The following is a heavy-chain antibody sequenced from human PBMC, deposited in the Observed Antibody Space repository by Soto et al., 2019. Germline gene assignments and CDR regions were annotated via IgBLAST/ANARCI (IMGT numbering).Heavy chain of an antibody. CDR3: ARPDEDYFYNHMDV. CDR1: GFSFSRYV. Sequence: EVQLLESGGGLVQPGGSLRLSCAASGFSFSRYVMSWVRQAPGKGLGWVSVISGSGGATYYADSVKGRFTISRDNSKNTLYLQMESLRDEDTAVYYCARPDEDYFYNHMDVWGKGTTVTVSS. CDR2: ISGSGGAT. J-gene: IGHJ6*03. V-gene: IGHV3-23*01.